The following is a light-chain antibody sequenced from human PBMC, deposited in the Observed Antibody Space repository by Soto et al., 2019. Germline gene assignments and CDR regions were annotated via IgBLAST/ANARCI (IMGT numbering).Light chain of an antibody. Sequence: ESVLTRSPGTLSLSQGETATLSCRASQSVSSTYLAGYQQKPGQAPGLLLYGASNRATGIPARFSGSGSGTDFTLTISSLEPEDFAVYYCHQRQSWPRTFGQGTKVDIK. CDR3: HQRQSWPRT. CDR2: GAS. J-gene: IGKJ1*01. CDR1: QSVSSTY. V-gene: IGKV3-11*01.